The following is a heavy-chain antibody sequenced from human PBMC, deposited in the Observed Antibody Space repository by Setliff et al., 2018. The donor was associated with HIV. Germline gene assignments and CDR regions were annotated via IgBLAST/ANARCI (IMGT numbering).Heavy chain of an antibody. CDR2: IVVGSGNT. J-gene: IGHJ6*02. D-gene: IGHD3-10*01. V-gene: IGHV1-58*02. CDR3: AAGIYGSYGMDV. CDR1: GFTFTSSA. Sequence: AASVKVSCKASGFTFTSSAMQWVRQARGQRLEWIGWIVVGSGNTNYAQKFQERVTIIRDMSTNTAYMELSSLRSEDTAVYYCAAGIYGSYGMDVWGQGTTVTVSS.